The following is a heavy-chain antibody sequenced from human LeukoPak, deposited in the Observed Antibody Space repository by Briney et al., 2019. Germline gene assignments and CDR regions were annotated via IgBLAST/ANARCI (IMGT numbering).Heavy chain of an antibody. V-gene: IGHV3-30-3*01. J-gene: IGHJ4*02. CDR3: ARDLGDLEMATGN. Sequence: PGRSLRLSCAASGFTFSSYAMHWVRQAPGKGLEWVAVISYDGSNKYYADSVKGRFTISRDNSKNTLYLQMNSLRAEDTAVYYCARDLGDLEMATGNWGQGTLVTVSS. CDR2: ISYDGSNK. D-gene: IGHD5-24*01. CDR1: GFTFSSYA.